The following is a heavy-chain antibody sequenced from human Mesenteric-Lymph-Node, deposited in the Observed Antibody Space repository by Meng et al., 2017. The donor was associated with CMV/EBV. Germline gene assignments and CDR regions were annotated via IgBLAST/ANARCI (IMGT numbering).Heavy chain of an antibody. D-gene: IGHD5/OR15-5a*01. V-gene: IGHV3-9*01. CDR2: ISWNGGSI. CDR1: GFTFGDYA. CDR3: AKVVSGYYYGLDV. J-gene: IGHJ6*02. Sequence: GGSLRLSCAASGFTFGDYAMHWVRQAPGKGLEWVSGISWNGGSIGYADSVKGRFTISRDNAKNSLYLQMNSLRAEDTALYYCAKVVSGYYYGLDVWGQGTTVTVSS.